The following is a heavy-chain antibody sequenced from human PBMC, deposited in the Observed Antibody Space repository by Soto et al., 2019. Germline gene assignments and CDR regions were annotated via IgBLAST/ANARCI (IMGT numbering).Heavy chain of an antibody. V-gene: IGHV3-21*01. Sequence: VQLVESGGGLVKPGGSLRLSCAASGFTFSTYTMNWVRQAPGKGLEWVSSITSSDYISYADSVKGRLTISRDNAKNSLFLQMNSLRADDTAVYYCARETEYSNGWTNWFDPWGQGTLVTVSS. CDR1: GFTFSTYT. D-gene: IGHD6-6*01. CDR3: ARETEYSNGWTNWFDP. J-gene: IGHJ5*02. CDR2: ITSSDYI.